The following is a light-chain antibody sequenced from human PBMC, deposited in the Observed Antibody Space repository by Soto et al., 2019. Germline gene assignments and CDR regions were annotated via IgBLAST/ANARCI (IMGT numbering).Light chain of an antibody. Sequence: EIVLTQSPGTLSLSPGEGATLSCRASQSISSTYLAWYQHKPGQAPRLLIYAASSRATGIPDRLSGSGSGTDFTLTISRLEPEDFAVYSCQQYGSSPPVTFGQGTRLEIK. CDR1: QSISSTY. CDR2: AAS. J-gene: IGKJ5*01. CDR3: QQYGSSPPVT. V-gene: IGKV3-20*01.